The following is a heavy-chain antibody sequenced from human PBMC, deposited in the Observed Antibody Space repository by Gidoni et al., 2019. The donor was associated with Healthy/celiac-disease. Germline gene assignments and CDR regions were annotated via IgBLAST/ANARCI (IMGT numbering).Heavy chain of an antibody. V-gene: IGHV1-8*01. CDR3: ARESGVVPANNWFDP. D-gene: IGHD2-2*01. J-gene: IGHJ5*02. Sequence: GYAQKFQGRVTMTRNTSISTAYMELSSLRSEDTAVYYCARESGVVPANNWFDPWGQGTLVTVSS.